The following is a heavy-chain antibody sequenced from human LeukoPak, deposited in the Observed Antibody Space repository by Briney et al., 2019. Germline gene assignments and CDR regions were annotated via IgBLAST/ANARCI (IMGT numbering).Heavy chain of an antibody. CDR2: ISSSTSTI. D-gene: IGHD4/OR15-4a*01. J-gene: IGHJ4*02. Sequence: GGSLRLSCAASGFTFSNYNMNWVRQAPGKGLEWVSYISSSTSTIFYADSVKGRFTISRDNSKNTLYLQMNSLRPEDTAVYYCAKGAPMVPFEYWGQGTLVTVSS. CDR1: GFTFSNYN. CDR3: AKGAPMVPFEY. V-gene: IGHV3-48*01.